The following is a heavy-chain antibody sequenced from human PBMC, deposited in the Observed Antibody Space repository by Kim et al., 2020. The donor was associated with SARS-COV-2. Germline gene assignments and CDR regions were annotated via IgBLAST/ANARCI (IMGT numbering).Heavy chain of an antibody. D-gene: IGHD1-26*01. J-gene: IGHJ6*02. V-gene: IGHV3-33*06. CDR2: IWYDGSNK. Sequence: GGSLRLSCAASGFTFSSYGMHWVRQAPGKGLEWVAVIWYDGSNKYYADSVKGRFTISRDNYKNTLYLQMNSLRAEDTAVYYCAKDSGSYYFDYYGMDVWGQGTTVTVSS. CDR1: GFTFSSYG. CDR3: AKDSGSYYFDYYGMDV.